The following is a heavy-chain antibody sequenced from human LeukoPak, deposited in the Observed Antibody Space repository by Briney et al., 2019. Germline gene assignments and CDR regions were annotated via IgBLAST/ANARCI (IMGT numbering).Heavy chain of an antibody. Sequence: PSETLSLTCTVSGGSISSSSYYWGWIRQPPGKGLEWIGSIYYSGSTYYNPSLKSRVTISVDTSKNQFSLKLSSVTAADTAVYYCARDYVVRGVPDYWGQGTLVTVSS. CDR2: IYYSGST. D-gene: IGHD3-10*01. J-gene: IGHJ4*02. CDR1: GGSISSSSYY. V-gene: IGHV4-39*07. CDR3: ARDYVVRGVPDY.